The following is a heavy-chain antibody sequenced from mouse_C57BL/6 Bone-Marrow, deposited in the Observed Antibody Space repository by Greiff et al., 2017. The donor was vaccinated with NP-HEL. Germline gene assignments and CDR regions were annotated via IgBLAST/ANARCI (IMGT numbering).Heavy chain of an antibody. V-gene: IGHV1-5*01. D-gene: IGHD1-1*01. CDR1: GYTFTSYW. CDR2: IYPGNSDT. Sequence: VQLQQSGTVLARPGASVKMSCKTSGYTFTSYWMHWVKQRPGQGLEWIGAIYPGNSDTSYNEKFKGKAKLTADTSASTAYMELSSRTNEDSAVYYCTRYYYGSSLYFDYEGQGTTLTVSS. CDR3: TRYYYGSSLYFDY. J-gene: IGHJ2*01.